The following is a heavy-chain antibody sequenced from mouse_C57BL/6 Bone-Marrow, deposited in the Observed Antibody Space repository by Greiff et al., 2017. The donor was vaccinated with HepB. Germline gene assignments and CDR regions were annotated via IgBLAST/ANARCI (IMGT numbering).Heavy chain of an antibody. CDR2: INPSTGGT. J-gene: IGHJ2*01. V-gene: IGHV1-42*01. Sequence: VQLQQSGPELVKPGASVKISCKASGYSFSGYYMNWVKQGPEKCLEWIGEINPSTGGTTYNQKFKAKATLTVDKSSSTAYMQLKSLTSEDSAVYYCASSKIYYYGKNFGYWGQGTTLTVSS. CDR3: ASSKIYYYGKNFGY. D-gene: IGHD1-1*01. CDR1: GYSFSGYY.